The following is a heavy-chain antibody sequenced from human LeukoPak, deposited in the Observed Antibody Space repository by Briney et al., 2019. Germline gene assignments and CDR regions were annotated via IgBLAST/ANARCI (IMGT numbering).Heavy chain of an antibody. D-gene: IGHD1-7*01. Sequence: PSETLSLTCTVSGGSISSYYWSWIRQPPGKGLEWIGNIQYSGSTHYSPSLKSRVTISVDTSKNQFSLKLSSVTAADTAVYYCAREGRYNWNYGKFDSWGQGTLVTVSS. CDR2: IQYSGST. V-gene: IGHV4-59*06. CDR1: GGSISSYY. J-gene: IGHJ4*02. CDR3: AREGRYNWNYGKFDS.